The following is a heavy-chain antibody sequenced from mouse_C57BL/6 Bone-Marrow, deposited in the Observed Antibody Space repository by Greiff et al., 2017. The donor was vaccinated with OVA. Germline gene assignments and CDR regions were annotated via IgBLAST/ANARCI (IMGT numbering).Heavy chain of an antibody. V-gene: IGHV1-82*01. CDR3: AREVYYYGS. Sequence: QVQLKESGPELVKPGDSVKISCKASGYAFSSSWMNWVKQRPGKGLEWIGRIYPGDGDTNYNGKFKGKATLTADKSSSPAYMQLSILTSEDSAVYCCAREVYYYGSWGQGTTLTVSS. CDR1: GYAFSSSW. D-gene: IGHD1-1*01. J-gene: IGHJ2*01. CDR2: IYPGDGDT.